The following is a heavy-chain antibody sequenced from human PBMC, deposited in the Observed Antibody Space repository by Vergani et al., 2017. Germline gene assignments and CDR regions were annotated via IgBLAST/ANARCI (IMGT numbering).Heavy chain of an antibody. CDR2: ISSSSSYI. Sequence: EVQLVESGGGLVKPGGSLRLSCAASGFTFSSYSMNWVRQAPGKGLEWVSSISSSSSYIYYADSVKGRFTISRDNAKNSLYLQMNSLRAEDTALYYCAKGGGMGGMGYFDYWGQGTLVTVSS. V-gene: IGHV3-21*04. CDR3: AKGGGMGGMGYFDY. J-gene: IGHJ4*02. D-gene: IGHD3-16*01. CDR1: GFTFSSYS.